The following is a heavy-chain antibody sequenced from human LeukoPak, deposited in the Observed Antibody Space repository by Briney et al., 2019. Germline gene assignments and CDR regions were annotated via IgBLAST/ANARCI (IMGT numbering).Heavy chain of an antibody. CDR2: ISSSGSTI. D-gene: IGHD3-22*01. J-gene: IGHJ6*03. CDR3: ARDYYDSSGYYYYYYMDV. V-gene: IGHV3-48*03. Sequence: PGGSLRLSCAASGFTLSSYEMNWVRQAPGKGLEWVSYISSSGSTIYYADSVKGRFTISRDNAKNSLYLQMNSLRAEDTALYYCARDYYDSSGYYYYYYMDVWGKGTTVTVSS. CDR1: GFTLSSYE.